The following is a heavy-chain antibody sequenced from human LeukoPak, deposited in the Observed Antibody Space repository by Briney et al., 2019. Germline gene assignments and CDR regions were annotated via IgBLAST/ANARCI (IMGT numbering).Heavy chain of an antibody. J-gene: IGHJ4*02. Sequence: PSETLSLTCAVSGGSISRYYWSWIRQPPGKGLEWLGYISHSGSTNYNPSLKSRVTISVDTSKNQFSLKLSSVTAADTAVYYCARDADTSSHFDYWGQGTLVTVSS. V-gene: IGHV4-59*01. CDR3: ARDADTSSHFDY. D-gene: IGHD2-2*01. CDR2: ISHSGST. CDR1: GGSISRYY.